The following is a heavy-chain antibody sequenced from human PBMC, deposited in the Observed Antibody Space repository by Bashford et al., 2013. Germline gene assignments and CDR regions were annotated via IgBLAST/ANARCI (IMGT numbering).Heavy chain of an antibody. V-gene: IGHV5-51*01. J-gene: IGHJ6*02. CDR2: IYPDDSDI. CDR3: ARRHHAMDV. Sequence: WVRQMPGKGLEWMGIIYPDDSDIRYSPSFQGQVTISADKSTNTVYLQWSSLKASDTAMYYCARRHHAMDVWGQGTMVTVSS.